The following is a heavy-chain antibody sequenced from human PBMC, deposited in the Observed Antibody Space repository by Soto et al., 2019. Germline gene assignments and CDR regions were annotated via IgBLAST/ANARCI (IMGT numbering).Heavy chain of an antibody. CDR1: GFTFSSYA. V-gene: IGHV3-23*01. D-gene: IGHD3-10*01. J-gene: IGHJ4*02. CDR2: ISGSGGST. CDR3: AKDTYYYGSVTGFDY. Sequence: GGSLRLSCAASGFTFSSYAMSWVRQAPGKGLEWVSAISGSGGSTYYADSVKGRFTISRDNSKNTLYLQMNSLRAEDTAVYYCAKDTYYYGSVTGFDYWGQGTLVTVSS.